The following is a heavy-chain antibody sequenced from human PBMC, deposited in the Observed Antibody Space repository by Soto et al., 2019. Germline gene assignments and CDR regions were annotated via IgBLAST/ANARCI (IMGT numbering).Heavy chain of an antibody. D-gene: IGHD1-26*01. Sequence: GGSLRLSCVVSVFPFGANAMSWVRQAPGKGLEWVSGLSNTGRRTSYADSVKGRFNISRDNSENTVYLQMNSLRVGDAAVYYCATEMGATQGPFDNWGQGTLVTVSS. J-gene: IGHJ4*02. CDR3: ATEMGATQGPFDN. CDR2: LSNTGRRT. V-gene: IGHV3-23*01. CDR1: VFPFGANA.